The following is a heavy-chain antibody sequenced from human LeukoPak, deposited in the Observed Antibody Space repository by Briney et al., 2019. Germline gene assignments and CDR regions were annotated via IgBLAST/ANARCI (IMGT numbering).Heavy chain of an antibody. CDR2: ISGSGGST. J-gene: IGHJ1*01. V-gene: IGHV3-23*01. D-gene: IGHD6-19*01. CDR1: GFTFSSYA. CDR3: AKGAGSYSSGWYLEYFQH. Sequence: GGSLRLSCAASGFTFSSYAMSWVRQAPGKGLEWVSSISGSGGSTYYADSVKGRFTISRDNSKNTLYLQMNSLRAEDTAVYYCAKGAGSYSSGWYLEYFQHWGQGTLVTVSS.